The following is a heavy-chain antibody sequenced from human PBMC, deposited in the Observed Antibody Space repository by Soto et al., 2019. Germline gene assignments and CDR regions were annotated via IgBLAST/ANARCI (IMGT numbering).Heavy chain of an antibody. CDR3: ARDIAAAGTTYDY. V-gene: IGHV3-33*01. D-gene: IGHD6-13*01. CDR2: IWYDGSNK. CDR1: CFTFSSYC. J-gene: IGHJ4*02. Sequence: XGSLRVXGSASCFTFSSYCIDWVRQAPGKGLEWVAVIWYDGSNKYYADSVKGRFTISRDNSKNTLYLQMNSLRAEDTAVYYCARDIAAAGTTYDYWGQGTLVTVSS.